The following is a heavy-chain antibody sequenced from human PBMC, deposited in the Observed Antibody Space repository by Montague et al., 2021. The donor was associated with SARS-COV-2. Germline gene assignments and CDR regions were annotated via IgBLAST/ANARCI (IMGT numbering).Heavy chain of an antibody. D-gene: IGHD2-8*02. CDR2: IYSSGNA. Sequence: SETLSLTCTVSGGSINNNYWHWLRQSAAKGLEWIGSIYSSGNANYSPSLKSRVTMSVDTTQNQFSLKLNSWTAADTAVYYCARGDHPQGATWYFFDTWGQGALVTVSS. V-gene: IGHV4-4*07. J-gene: IGHJ4*02. CDR1: GGSINNNY. CDR3: ARGDHPQGATWYFFDT.